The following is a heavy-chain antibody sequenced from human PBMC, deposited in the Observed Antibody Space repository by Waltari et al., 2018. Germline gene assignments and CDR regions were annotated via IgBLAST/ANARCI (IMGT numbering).Heavy chain of an antibody. J-gene: IGHJ4*02. CDR1: GFTFSGYS. V-gene: IGHV3-48*04. D-gene: IGHD4-17*01. CDR2: ISGSGETT. CDR3: ARDSYGDYDY. Sequence: EVQVVESGGTLVQPEGSLRLSCAASGFTFSGYSMTWVRQAPGKGLEWVSSISGSGETTYYANSVKGRFTISRDNAKNSLYLQMNSLRAEDTAVYYCARDSYGDYDYWGQGTLVTVSS.